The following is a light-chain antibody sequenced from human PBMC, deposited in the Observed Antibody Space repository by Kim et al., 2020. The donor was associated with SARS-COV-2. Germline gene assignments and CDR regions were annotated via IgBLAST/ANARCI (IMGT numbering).Light chain of an antibody. CDR1: SSNIVAGYD. CDR2: SNG. V-gene: IGLV1-40*01. CDR3: QSYDSSLSGYV. Sequence: QTVTVSCIGGSSNIVAGYDVHWYQHLPTTAPKLLIYSNGNRPSGFPDRFSGSKSGTSASLAITGLQAEDEADYYCQSYDSSLSGYVFGSGTKVTVL. J-gene: IGLJ1*01.